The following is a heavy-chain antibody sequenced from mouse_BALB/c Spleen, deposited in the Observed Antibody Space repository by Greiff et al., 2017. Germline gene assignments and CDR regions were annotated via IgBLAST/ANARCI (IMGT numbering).Heavy chain of an antibody. J-gene: IGHJ3*01. CDR3: EKGLRRDGGGFAY. CDR2: SLPGSGST. Sequence: VQLQQSGAELMKPGASVKISCKATGYTFSGYWIEWVKQRPGHGLEWIGESLPGSGSTNDNEKFKGKAPFTAATSSNTAYMQLSSLTSEDSDVYYCEKGLRRDGGGFAYWGQGTLVTVSA. D-gene: IGHD2-4*01. V-gene: IGHV1-9*01. CDR1: GYTFSGYW.